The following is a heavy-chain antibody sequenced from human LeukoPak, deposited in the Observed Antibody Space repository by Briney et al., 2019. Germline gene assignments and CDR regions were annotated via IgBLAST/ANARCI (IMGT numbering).Heavy chain of an antibody. CDR1: GFTFDDYA. V-gene: IGHV3-43*02. CDR2: ISEDGGST. D-gene: IGHD5-18*01. J-gene: IGHJ4*02. Sequence: GGSLRLSCAASGFTFDDYAMHWVRQAPGKGLEWVSLISEDGGSTYYADSVKGRFAISRDNSKNSLYLQMSSLRTEDTALYYCAKGPYQLWMTRWGQGTLVTVSS. CDR3: AKGPYQLWMTR.